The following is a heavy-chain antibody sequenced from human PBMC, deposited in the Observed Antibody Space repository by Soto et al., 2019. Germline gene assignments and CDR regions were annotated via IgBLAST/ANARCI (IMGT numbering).Heavy chain of an antibody. CDR2: IRSKANSYAT. J-gene: IGHJ4*02. CDR3: TRRCTNGVCYSTMGYFDY. D-gene: IGHD2-8*01. V-gene: IGHV3-73*01. Sequence: GSLRLSCAASGFTFSGSAMHWVRQASGKGLEWVGRIRSKANSYATAYAASVKGRFTISRDDSKNTAYLQMNSLKTEDTAVYYCTRRCTNGVCYSTMGYFDYWGQGTLVTVSS. CDR1: GFTFSGSA.